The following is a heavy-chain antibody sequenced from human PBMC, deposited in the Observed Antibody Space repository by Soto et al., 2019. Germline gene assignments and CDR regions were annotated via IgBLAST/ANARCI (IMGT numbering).Heavy chain of an antibody. CDR2: ISAYNGNT. CDR3: ARALEYSSSVGDYYYGMDV. V-gene: IGHV1-18*01. CDR1: GYTFTSYG. J-gene: IGHJ6*02. Sequence: GASVKVSCKASGYTFTSYGISWVRQAPGQGLEWMGWISAYNGNTNYAQKLQGRVTMTTDTSTSTAYMELRSLRSDDTAVYYCARALEYSSSVGDYYYGMDVWGQGTTVTVSS. D-gene: IGHD6-6*01.